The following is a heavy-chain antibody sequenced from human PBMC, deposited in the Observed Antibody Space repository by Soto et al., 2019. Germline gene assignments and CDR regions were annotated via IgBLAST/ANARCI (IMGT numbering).Heavy chain of an antibody. D-gene: IGHD4-4*01. Sequence: EVQLVESGGGLVQPGGSLRLSCTASGFIFSDYWMTWVRQAPGEGLEWVARLKTDESEKTYADSVTGRFSISNDNAKKSMSLQMDRLRGEDTAVYYCVRGGSNYASWVQGTLVTFAS. J-gene: IGHJ5*02. CDR1: GFIFSDYW. CDR2: LKTDESEK. CDR3: VRGGSNYAS. V-gene: IGHV3-7*01.